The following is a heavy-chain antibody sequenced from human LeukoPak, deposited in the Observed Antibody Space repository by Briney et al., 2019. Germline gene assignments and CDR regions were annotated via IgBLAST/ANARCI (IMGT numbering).Heavy chain of an antibody. CDR2: VFDSGST. CDR3: ARDRYLGYSYGYIGNWFDP. V-gene: IGHV4-59*12. Sequence: SETLPLTCSVSGASFSTNYWSWIRQPPGRGLEWIGYVFDSGSTNYNPSLKSRVTISVDTSKNQFSLKLSSVTAADTAVYYCARDRYLGYSYGYIGNWFDPWGQGTLVTVSS. CDR1: GASFSTNY. D-gene: IGHD5-18*01. J-gene: IGHJ5*02.